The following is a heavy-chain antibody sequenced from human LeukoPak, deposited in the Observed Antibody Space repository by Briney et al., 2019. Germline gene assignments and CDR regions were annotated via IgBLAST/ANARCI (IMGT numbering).Heavy chain of an antibody. V-gene: IGHV3-21*01. CDR1: GFTFSSYS. J-gene: IGHJ4*02. D-gene: IGHD6-19*01. CDR2: ISSSSSYI. CDR3: ARSGLWYSSGPLDY. Sequence: PGGSLRLSCAASGFTFSSYSMNWVRQAPGKGLEWVSSISSSSSYIYYADSVKGRFTISRDNAKNSLYLQMNSLRAEDTAVYYCARSGLWYSSGPLDYWGQGTLVTVSS.